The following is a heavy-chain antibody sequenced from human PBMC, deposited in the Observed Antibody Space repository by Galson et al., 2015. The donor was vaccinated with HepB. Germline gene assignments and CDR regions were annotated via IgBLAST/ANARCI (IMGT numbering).Heavy chain of an antibody. Sequence: SLRLSCAASGFTFSSYAMSWVRQAPGKGLEWVSAISGSGGSTYYADSVKGRFTISRDNSKNTLYLQMNSLRAEDTAVYYCAKVRPRGHYYGSGSYDYWGQGTLVTVSS. CDR3: AKVRPRGHYYGSGSYDY. CDR2: ISGSGGST. CDR1: GFTFSSYA. V-gene: IGHV3-23*01. J-gene: IGHJ4*02. D-gene: IGHD3-10*01.